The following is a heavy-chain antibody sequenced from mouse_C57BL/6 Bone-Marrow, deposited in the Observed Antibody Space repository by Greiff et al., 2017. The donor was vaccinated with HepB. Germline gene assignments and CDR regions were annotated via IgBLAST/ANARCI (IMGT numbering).Heavy chain of an antibody. CDR1: GYTFTDYN. V-gene: IGHV1-18*01. Sequence: EVKLVESGPELVKPGASVKIPCKASGYTFTDYNMDWVKQSHGKSLEWIGDINPNNGGTIYNQKFKGKATLTVDKSSSTAYMELRSLTSEDTAVYYCARRVYDYDYFDYWGQGTTLTVSS. CDR3: ARRVYDYDYFDY. CDR2: INPNNGGT. D-gene: IGHD2-4*01. J-gene: IGHJ2*01.